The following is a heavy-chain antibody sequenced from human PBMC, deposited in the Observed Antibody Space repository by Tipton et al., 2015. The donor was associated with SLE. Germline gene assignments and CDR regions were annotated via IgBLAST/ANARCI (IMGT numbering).Heavy chain of an antibody. CDR1: GFTFSSYA. CDR2: IWYDGSKK. V-gene: IGHV3-30*04. CDR3: TRGPGTFDH. J-gene: IGHJ4*02. Sequence: SLRLSCAASGFTFSSYAMHWVRQAPGKGLEWVAVIWYDGSKKEYAESVKGRFTISRDNSKNTLYLQMDSLGAEDTAVYYCTRGPGTFDHWGQGTLVTVSS.